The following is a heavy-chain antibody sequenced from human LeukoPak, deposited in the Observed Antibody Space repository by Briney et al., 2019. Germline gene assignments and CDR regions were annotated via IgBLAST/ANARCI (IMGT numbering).Heavy chain of an antibody. J-gene: IGHJ4*02. V-gene: IGHV1-2*02. D-gene: IGHD3-22*01. CDR3: ARVYYYYDSSGILTLYFDY. CDR2: VNPTSGGT. CDR1: GGTFSSYA. Sequence: GASVKVSCKASGGTFSSYAISWVRQAPGQGLEWMGWVNPTSGGTNYAQKFQGRVTMTRDTSISTAYMELSRLRSDDTAVYYCARVYYYYDSSGILTLYFDYWGQGTLVTVSS.